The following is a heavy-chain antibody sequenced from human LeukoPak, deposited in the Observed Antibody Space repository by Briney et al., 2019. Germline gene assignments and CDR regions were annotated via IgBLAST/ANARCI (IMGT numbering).Heavy chain of an antibody. V-gene: IGHV4-4*07. CDR1: GDSISNYY. D-gene: IGHD3-10*01. CDR3: ARVSLVRGAPDYYFDY. Sequence: SETLSLTCTVSGDSISNYYWSWIRQPAGKGLEWIGRIYTSGSTNYNPSLKSRVTMSVDTSKNQFSLKLSSVIAADTAVYYCARVSLVRGAPDYYFDYWGQGTLVTVSS. CDR2: IYTSGST. J-gene: IGHJ4*02.